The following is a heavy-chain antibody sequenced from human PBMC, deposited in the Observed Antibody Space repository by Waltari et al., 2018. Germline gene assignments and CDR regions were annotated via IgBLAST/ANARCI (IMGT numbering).Heavy chain of an antibody. CDR2: IVSGDTT. V-gene: IGHV3-66*01. Sequence: EVQLMESGGGLVQPGGSLRLSCVASGLAVRTSFMSWVRRAPGKCLEWVPAIVSGDTTYYTDSVKGRCSTSRDNSKNTLFRQMNSLRAEDTAVYYCARVARGTLYDAFDIWGQGTMVTVSS. CDR1: GLAVRTSF. CDR3: ARVARGTLYDAFDI. J-gene: IGHJ3*02. D-gene: IGHD1-26*01.